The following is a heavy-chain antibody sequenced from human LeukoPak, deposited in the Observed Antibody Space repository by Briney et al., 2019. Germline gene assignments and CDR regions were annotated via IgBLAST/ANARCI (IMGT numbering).Heavy chain of an antibody. CDR3: ARGSRIAAGL. CDR1: GYTFTGYY. CDR2: INPNSGGT. D-gene: IGHD6-13*01. V-gene: IGHV1-2*02. Sequence: ASVKVSCKASGYTFTGYYMHWVRQAPGQGLEWMGWINPNSGGTNYAQKFQGRVTITRNTSISTAYMELSSLRSEDTAVYYCARGSRIAAGLWGQGTLVTVSS. J-gene: IGHJ4*02.